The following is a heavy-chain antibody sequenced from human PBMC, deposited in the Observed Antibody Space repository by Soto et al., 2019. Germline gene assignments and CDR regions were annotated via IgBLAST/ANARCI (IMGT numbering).Heavy chain of an antibody. CDR3: EKALPVYNSAWYHYYGMDV. CDR1: GFTFSDYG. CDR2: ITYDGRSQ. D-gene: IGHD6-19*01. J-gene: IGHJ6*02. V-gene: IGHV3-30*18. Sequence: GGSLRLSCAASGFTFSDYGMHWVRQAPGKGLEWVAVITYDGRSQYYADSVKGRFTISRDNSENTLYLHMNSLRAEDSAVFYCEKALPVYNSAWYHYYGMDVWGQGTTVTVSS.